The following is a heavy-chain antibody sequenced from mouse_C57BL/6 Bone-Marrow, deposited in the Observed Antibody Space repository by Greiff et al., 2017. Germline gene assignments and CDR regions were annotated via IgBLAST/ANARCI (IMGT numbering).Heavy chain of an antibody. J-gene: IGHJ2*01. CDR2: IYPGSGST. V-gene: IGHV1-55*01. D-gene: IGHD1-1*01. CDR1: GYTFTSYW. Sequence: QVQLKQPGAELVKPGASVKMSCKASGYTFTSYWITWVKQRPGQGLEWIGDIYPGSGSTNYNEKFKSKATLTVDTSSSTAYMQLSILTSEDSAVYYCARGDYYGSSYVVDYWGQGTTLTVSS. CDR3: ARGDYYGSSYVVDY.